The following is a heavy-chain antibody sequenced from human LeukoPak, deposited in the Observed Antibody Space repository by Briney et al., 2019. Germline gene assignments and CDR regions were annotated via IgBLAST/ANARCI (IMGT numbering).Heavy chain of an antibody. Sequence: ASVKVSFKASGYTFTGYYMHWLRQAPGQGLEWVGWINPNSGGTNYDQKFQGRGTMTRDTSNSPAYMELSSLRSDDTAVYYCARLASLYVDIVATITQSAFDIWGQGTMVTVSS. CDR3: ARLASLYVDIVATITQSAFDI. J-gene: IGHJ3*02. V-gene: IGHV1-2*02. CDR2: INPNSGGT. D-gene: IGHD5-12*01. CDR1: GYTFTGYY.